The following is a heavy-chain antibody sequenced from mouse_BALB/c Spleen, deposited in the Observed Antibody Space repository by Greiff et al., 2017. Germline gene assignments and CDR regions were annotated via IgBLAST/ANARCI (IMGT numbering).Heavy chain of an antibody. CDR3: ARGEVRRVYAMDY. V-gene: IGHV5-4*02. CDR1: GFTFSDYY. D-gene: IGHD2-14*01. Sequence: EVQLVESGGGLVKPGGSLKLSCAASGFTFSDYYMYWVRQTPEKRLEWVATISDGGSYTYYPDSVKGRFTISRDNAKNNLYLQMSSLKSEDTAMYYCARGEVRRVYAMDYWGQGTSVTVSS. J-gene: IGHJ4*01. CDR2: ISDGGSYT.